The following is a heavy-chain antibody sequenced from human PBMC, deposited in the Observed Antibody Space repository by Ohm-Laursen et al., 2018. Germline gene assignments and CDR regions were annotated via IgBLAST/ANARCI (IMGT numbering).Heavy chain of an antibody. CDR3: ARGGLVSSWSIYWSWFDP. J-gene: IGHJ5*02. Sequence: GTLSLTWAVYGGSFSGYYWSWIRQPPGKGLEWIGEINHSGSTNYNPSLKSRVTISLDTSKNQFSLKLSSVTAADTAVYYCARGGLVSSWSIYWSWFDPWGQGTLVTVSS. CDR1: GGSFSGYY. V-gene: IGHV4-34*01. D-gene: IGHD6-6*01. CDR2: INHSGST.